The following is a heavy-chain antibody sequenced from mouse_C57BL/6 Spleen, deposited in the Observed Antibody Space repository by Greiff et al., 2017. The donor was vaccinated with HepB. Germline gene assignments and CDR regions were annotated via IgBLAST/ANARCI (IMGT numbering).Heavy chain of an antibody. J-gene: IGHJ1*03. V-gene: IGHV5-16*01. CDR1: GFTFSDYY. Sequence: EVKLVESEGGLVQPGSSMKLSCTASGFTFSDYYMAWVRQVPEKGLEWVANIKYDGSSTYYLDSLKSRFIISRDNAKNILYLQMSSLKSEDTATYYCARERGRDYDEYFDVWGTGTTVTVSS. CDR2: IKYDGSST. CDR3: ARERGRDYDEYFDV. D-gene: IGHD2-4*01.